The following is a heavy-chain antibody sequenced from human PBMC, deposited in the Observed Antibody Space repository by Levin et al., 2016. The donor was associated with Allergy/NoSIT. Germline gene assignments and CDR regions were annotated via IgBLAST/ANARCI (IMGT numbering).Heavy chain of an antibody. CDR3: ARDQVAFDY. D-gene: IGHD2-15*01. CDR1: GGSFSGHY. V-gene: IGHV4-34*01. J-gene: IGHJ4*02. CDR2: INHSGST. Sequence: SETLSLTCAVYGGSFSGHYWSWIRQPPGKGLEWIGEINHSGSTNFNPSLKSRVTISVDTSKNQLSLKLNSVTAADTALYYCARDQVAFDYWGQGTQVTVSS.